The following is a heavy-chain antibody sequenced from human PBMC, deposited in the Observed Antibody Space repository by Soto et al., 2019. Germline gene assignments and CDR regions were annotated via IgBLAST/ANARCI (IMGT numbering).Heavy chain of an antibody. CDR3: ARSSWELLSAWFDP. CDR1: GGSISSGDYY. Sequence: SETLSLTCTVSGGSISSGDYYWSWIRQPPGKGLEWIGYIYYSGSTYYNPSLKSRVTISVDTSKNQFSLKLSSVTAADTAVYYCARSSWELLSAWFDPWGQGTLVTVSS. CDR2: IYYSGST. D-gene: IGHD1-26*01. V-gene: IGHV4-30-4*01. J-gene: IGHJ5*02.